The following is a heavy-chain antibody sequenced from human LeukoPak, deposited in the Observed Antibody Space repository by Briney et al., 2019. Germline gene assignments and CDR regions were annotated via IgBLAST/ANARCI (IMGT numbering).Heavy chain of an antibody. Sequence: PSETLSLTCTVSGGSISSGGYYWSWIRQHPGKGLEWIGYIYYSGSTYYNPSLKSRVTISVDTSKNQFSLKLSSVTAADTAVYYCARAPLLQYRAGSAFDIWGQGTMVTVSS. CDR2: IYYSGST. J-gene: IGHJ3*02. CDR3: ARAPLLQYRAGSAFDI. V-gene: IGHV4-31*03. CDR1: GGSISSGGYY. D-gene: IGHD4-11*01.